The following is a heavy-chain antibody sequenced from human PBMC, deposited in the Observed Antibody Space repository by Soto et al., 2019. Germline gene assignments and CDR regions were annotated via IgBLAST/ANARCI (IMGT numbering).Heavy chain of an antibody. CDR1: GGSVSSGSYY. Sequence: QGQLQESGPGLVKPSETLSLTCTVSGGSVSSGSYYWRWIRQPPGKGLEWIGYIYYSGSTNYNPSLKSRVTISVDTSKNQFSLKLSSVTAADTAVYYCARLGATDSGYFDYWGQGSLVTVSS. V-gene: IGHV4-61*01. CDR2: IYYSGST. CDR3: ARLGATDSGYFDY. J-gene: IGHJ4*02. D-gene: IGHD1-26*01.